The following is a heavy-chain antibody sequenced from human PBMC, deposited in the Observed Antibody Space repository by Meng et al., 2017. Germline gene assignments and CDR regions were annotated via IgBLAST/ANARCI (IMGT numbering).Heavy chain of an antibody. J-gene: IGHJ5*02. CDR1: GYTFTDYY. D-gene: IGHD1-26*01. CDR3: ATDLYRDWFDP. Sequence: EVQLVQSGAEVKKPWATVKISFNVSGYTFTDYYMHWVQQAPGKGLEWMGLVDPEDGETIYAEKFQGRVTITADTSTDTAYMELSSLRSEATAVYYCATDLYRDWFDPWGQGTLVTVSS. CDR2: VDPEDGET. V-gene: IGHV1-69-2*01.